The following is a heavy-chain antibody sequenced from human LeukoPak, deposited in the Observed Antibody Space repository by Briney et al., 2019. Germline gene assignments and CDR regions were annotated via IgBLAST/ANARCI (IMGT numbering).Heavy chain of an antibody. CDR3: ARDRVVRSSAFPFDL. V-gene: IGHV4-31*03. CDR2: IYYSGST. CDR1: GGSSIHGLYY. J-gene: IGHJ3*01. D-gene: IGHD2-15*01. Sequence: SETLSLTLTVTGGSSIHGLYYGLWIRQHPGKGLEWIVYIYYSGSTYYNPSLKSRVTISVDTSKNQFSLKLSSVTAADTAVYYCARDRVVRSSAFPFDLWGQGTMVTVSS.